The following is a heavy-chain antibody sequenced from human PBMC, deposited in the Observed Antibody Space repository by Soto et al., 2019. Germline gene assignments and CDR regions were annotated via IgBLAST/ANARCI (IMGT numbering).Heavy chain of an antibody. D-gene: IGHD5-12*01. CDR3: TRHTGYDSSLDY. J-gene: IGHJ4*02. V-gene: IGHV5-10-1*01. CDR2: IDPSDSYT. Sequence: PGESLKISCQGSGYTFTGHWSSWVRQMPGKGLEWMGRIDPSDSYTDYSPTVQGHVTMSADKSINTAYLQWSSLQASDTAVYYCTRHTGYDSSLDYWGQGTLVTVSS. CDR1: GYTFTGHW.